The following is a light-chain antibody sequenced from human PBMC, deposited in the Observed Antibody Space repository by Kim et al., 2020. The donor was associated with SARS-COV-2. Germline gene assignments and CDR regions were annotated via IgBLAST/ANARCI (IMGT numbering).Light chain of an antibody. V-gene: IGKV1-39*01. J-gene: IGKJ4*01. Sequence: DIQMTQSPSSLSAFVGDRVTITCRASQSISVYLNWYQQKPGKAPKLLIHTASSLQSGVPSRFSGSGSGTDFTLTISSLQPEDFATYYCQQSYSTPLTFGGGTKVEI. CDR2: TAS. CDR3: QQSYSTPLT. CDR1: QSISVY.